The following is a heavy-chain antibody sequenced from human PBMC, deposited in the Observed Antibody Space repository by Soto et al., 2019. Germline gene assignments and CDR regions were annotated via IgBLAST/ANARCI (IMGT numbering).Heavy chain of an antibody. CDR2: IIPILGIA. CDR1: GGTFSSYT. Sequence: SVKVSCKASGGTFSSYTISWVRQAPGQGLEWMGRIIPILGIANYAQKFQGRVTITADKSTSTAYMELSSLRSEDTAVYYCARATFKSGYMDVWGKGTTVTVSS. CDR3: ARATFKSGYMDV. V-gene: IGHV1-69*02. J-gene: IGHJ6*03. D-gene: IGHD3-10*01.